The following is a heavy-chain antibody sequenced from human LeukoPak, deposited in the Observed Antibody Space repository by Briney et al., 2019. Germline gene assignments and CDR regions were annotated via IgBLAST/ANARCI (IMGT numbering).Heavy chain of an antibody. V-gene: IGHV3-30-3*01. Sequence: GGSLRLSCAASGFTFSSYAMHWVRQAPGRGLEWVAVISYDGSNKYYADSVKGRFTISRDNSKNTLYLQMDSLRAEDTAVYYCASLEIVVMVAVPFESNWFDPWGQGTLVTVSS. J-gene: IGHJ5*02. CDR1: GFTFSSYA. D-gene: IGHD2-15*01. CDR3: ASLEIVVMVAVPFESNWFDP. CDR2: ISYDGSNK.